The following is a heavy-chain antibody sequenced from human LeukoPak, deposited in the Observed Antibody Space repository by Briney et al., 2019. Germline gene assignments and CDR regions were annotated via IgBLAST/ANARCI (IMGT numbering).Heavy chain of an antibody. CDR1: GGSFSGYY. CDR3: ARDGPYDSGAFEI. V-gene: IGHV4-34*01. CDR2: INHSGST. J-gene: IGHJ3*02. Sequence: PSETLSLTCAVYGGSFSGYYWSRIRQPPGKGLEWIGEINHSGSTNYNPSLKRRGTISVDTSKNQFSLKLSSVTAADTARYYCARDGPYDSGAFEIWGQRTMVAVSS. D-gene: IGHD3-22*01.